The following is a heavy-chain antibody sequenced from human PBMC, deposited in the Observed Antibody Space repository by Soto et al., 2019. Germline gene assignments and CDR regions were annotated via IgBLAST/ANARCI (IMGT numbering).Heavy chain of an antibody. CDR2: ILSRTDGGRM. V-gene: IGHV3-15*01. D-gene: IGHD3-16*02. CDR3: VVYDYIWGYYRYRWAY. CDR1: GFTFSESW. Sequence: EVQLVESGGGLVKPGGSLRLSCAASGFTFSESWMSWVRQVPGKGLEWVARILSRTDGGRMDYAAPVQDRFTISRDDSTNTLYLEMNSLKTEDTAVYYCVVYDYIWGYYRYRWAYWGQGTLVTVSS. J-gene: IGHJ4*02.